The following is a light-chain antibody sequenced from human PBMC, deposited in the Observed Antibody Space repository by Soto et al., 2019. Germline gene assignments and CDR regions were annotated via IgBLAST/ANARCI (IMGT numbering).Light chain of an antibody. Sequence: EVVLTQSPDTVSLSPGERATLSCRASQSVGSYLAWYQQKPGQAPRLLIYDASNRATGIPARFSGSGSGTDFTLTISRLEPEDFAVYYCQQYGSSRTFGQGTKVDIK. J-gene: IGKJ1*01. CDR2: DAS. CDR1: QSVGSY. CDR3: QQYGSSRT. V-gene: IGKV3-20*01.